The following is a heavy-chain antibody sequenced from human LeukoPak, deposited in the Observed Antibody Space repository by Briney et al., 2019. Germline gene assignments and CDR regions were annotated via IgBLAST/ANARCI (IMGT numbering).Heavy chain of an antibody. CDR1: GFTFDSYS. CDR2: ITSGSSTI. V-gene: IGHV3-48*04. CDR3: ARPLRESGYFYFDY. Sequence: HTGGSLRLSCAASGFTFDSYSMSWVRQAPGKGLEWVSYITSGSSTIYYPDSVKGRFTISRDNAKNSLYLQMNSLRAEDTAIYYCARPLRESGYFYFDYWGQGTLVTVSS. D-gene: IGHD3-3*01. J-gene: IGHJ4*02.